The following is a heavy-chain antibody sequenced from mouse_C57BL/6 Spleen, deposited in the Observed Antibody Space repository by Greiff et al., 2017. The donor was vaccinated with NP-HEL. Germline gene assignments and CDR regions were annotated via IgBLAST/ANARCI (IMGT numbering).Heavy chain of an antibody. Sequence: QSCKASGYTFTSYWMHWVKQRPGQGLEWIGEIDPSDSYTNYNQKFKGKSTLTVDKSSSTAYMQLSSLTSEDSAVYYCARRRNYYYAMDYWGQGTSVTVSS. CDR2: IDPSDSYT. J-gene: IGHJ4*01. CDR3: ARRRNYYYAMDY. CDR1: GYTFTSYW. V-gene: IGHV1-69*01.